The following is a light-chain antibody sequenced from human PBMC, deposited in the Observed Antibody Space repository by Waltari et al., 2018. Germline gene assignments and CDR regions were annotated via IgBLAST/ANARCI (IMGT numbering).Light chain of an antibody. CDR3: QQYNTYPIYT. V-gene: IGKV1-5*03. CDR1: QSLSSW. CDR2: KAS. Sequence: DIQMTQPPSTLSASVGDRASITCRASQSLSSWLAWYQQKPGKAPKLLIYKASTLESGVPSRFSGSGSGTEFTLTISSLQPDDLATYYCQQYNTYPIYTFGQGTKLEIK. J-gene: IGKJ2*01.